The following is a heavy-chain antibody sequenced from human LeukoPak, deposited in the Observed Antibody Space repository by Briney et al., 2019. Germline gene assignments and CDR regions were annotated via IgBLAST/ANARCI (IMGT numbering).Heavy chain of an antibody. D-gene: IGHD3-10*01. J-gene: IGHJ4*02. CDR2: ISGSGGST. CDR1: GFTLSSYA. CDR3: AKIRAPDGDY. V-gene: IGHV3-23*01. Sequence: PGGSLRLSCAASGFTLSSYAMSWVRQAPGKGLEWVSAISGSGGSTYYADSVKGRFTISRDNSKNTLYLQMKSLRAEDTAVYYCAKIRAPDGDYWGQGTLVTVSS.